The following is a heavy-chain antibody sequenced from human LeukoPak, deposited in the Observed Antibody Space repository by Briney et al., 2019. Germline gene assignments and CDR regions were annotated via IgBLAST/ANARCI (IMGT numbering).Heavy chain of an antibody. Sequence: PETLSLTCTVSGGSISSSSYYWGWIRQPPGKGLEWIGSIYYSGSTYYNPSLKSRVTISVDTSKNQFSLKLSSVTAADTAVYYCARGVGGAYCGGDCPSDAFDIWGQGTMVTVSS. CDR1: GGSISSSSYY. CDR2: IYYSGST. V-gene: IGHV4-39*01. J-gene: IGHJ3*02. D-gene: IGHD2-21*02. CDR3: ARGVGGAYCGGDCPSDAFDI.